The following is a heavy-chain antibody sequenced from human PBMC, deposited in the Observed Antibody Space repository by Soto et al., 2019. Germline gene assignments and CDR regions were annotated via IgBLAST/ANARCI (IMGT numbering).Heavy chain of an antibody. CDR1: GFTFSSYG. CDR2: IWYDGSNK. J-gene: IGHJ4*02. V-gene: IGHV3-33*01. CDR3: TRQKKYSCDY. D-gene: IGHD6-6*01. Sequence: GGSLRLSCAASGFTFSSYGMHWFRQAPGKGLEWVAVIWYDGSNKYYADSVKGRFTISRDNSKNTLYLQMNSLRAEDTAVYYCTRQKKYSCDYWGQGTLVTVSS.